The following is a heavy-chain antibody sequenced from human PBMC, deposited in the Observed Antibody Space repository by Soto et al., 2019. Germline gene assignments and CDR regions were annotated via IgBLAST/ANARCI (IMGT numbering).Heavy chain of an antibody. V-gene: IGHV1-46*01. Sequence: QVQLVQSGAEVKKPGASVKVSCKASGYTFTSYYMHWVRQAPGQGLEWMGIINPSGGSTSYAQKFRGRVTMTRDTSTSTVYMELSSLRSEDTAVYYCARGGEGDTAMDDWWYFDLWGRGTLVTVSS. J-gene: IGHJ2*01. CDR2: INPSGGST. CDR1: GYTFTSYY. D-gene: IGHD5-18*01. CDR3: ARGGEGDTAMDDWWYFDL.